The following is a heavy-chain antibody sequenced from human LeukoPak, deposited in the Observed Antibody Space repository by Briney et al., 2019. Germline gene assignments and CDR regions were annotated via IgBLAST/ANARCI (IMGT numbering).Heavy chain of an antibody. Sequence: PGGSLRLSCAASGFPFSSYGMHWVRQAPGKGLEWVAVIWYDGSNKYYADSVKGRFTISRDNSKNTLYLQMNSLRAEDTAVYYCARDAHYYDSSGYFDAFDIWGQGTMVTVSS. D-gene: IGHD3-22*01. V-gene: IGHV3-33*08. CDR2: IWYDGSNK. CDR3: ARDAHYYDSSGYFDAFDI. CDR1: GFPFSSYG. J-gene: IGHJ3*02.